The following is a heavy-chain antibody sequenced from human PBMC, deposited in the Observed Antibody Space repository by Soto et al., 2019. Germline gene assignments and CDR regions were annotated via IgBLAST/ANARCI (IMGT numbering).Heavy chain of an antibody. CDR2: IYSGGST. CDR1: GFTVSSNY. CDR3: ASWAGTEGDAFDI. V-gene: IGHV3-53*04. J-gene: IGHJ3*02. Sequence: GGSLRLSCAASGFTVSSNYMSWVRQAPGKGLEWVSVIYSGGSTYYADSVKGRFTISRHNSKNALYLQMNSLRAEDTAVYYCASWAGTEGDAFDIWGQGTMVTVSS. D-gene: IGHD1-7*01.